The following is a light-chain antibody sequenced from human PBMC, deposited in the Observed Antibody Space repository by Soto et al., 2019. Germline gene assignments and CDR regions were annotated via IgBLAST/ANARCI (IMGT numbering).Light chain of an antibody. J-gene: IGKJ5*01. V-gene: IGKV3-15*01. CDR2: GAS. CDR3: LQYKDWPLS. CDR1: QSVTSN. Sequence: EIVMTQSPATLSVSPGERATLSCRASQSVTSNLAWYLQKPGQAPRLLIYGASTRATGIPARFSGSGSGTEFTLTISSLQSEDFVLYYCLQYKDWPLSFGQGTRLEIK.